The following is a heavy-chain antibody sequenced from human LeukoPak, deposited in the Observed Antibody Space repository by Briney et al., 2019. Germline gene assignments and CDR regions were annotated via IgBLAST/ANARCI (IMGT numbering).Heavy chain of an antibody. V-gene: IGHV4-39*01. CDR2: IYYSGST. CDR3: ARHGSRLRAGPDTAMGSIDY. CDR1: GGSISSYY. Sequence: SETLSLTCTVSGGSISSYYWGWIRQPPGKGLEWIGSIYYSGSTYYNPSLKSRVTISVDTSKNQFSLKLSSVTAADTAVYYCARHGSRLRAGPDTAMGSIDYWGQGTLVTVSP. D-gene: IGHD5-18*01. J-gene: IGHJ4*02.